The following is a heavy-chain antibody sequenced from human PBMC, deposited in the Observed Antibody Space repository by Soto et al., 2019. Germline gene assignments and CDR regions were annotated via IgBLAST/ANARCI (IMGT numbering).Heavy chain of an antibody. CDR1: GFTFSSYA. J-gene: IGHJ4*02. CDR3: AKNVITMLVVGGFSDY. Sequence: VQLLESGGGLVQPGGSLRLSCAASGFTFSSYAMSWVRQAPGKGREWVSAISGSGGSTYYADSVKGRFTISRDNSKNTLYLQMNSVSDEDTAVYYCAKNVITMLVVGGFSDYWGQGTLVTVSS. CDR2: ISGSGGST. V-gene: IGHV3-23*01. D-gene: IGHD3-22*01.